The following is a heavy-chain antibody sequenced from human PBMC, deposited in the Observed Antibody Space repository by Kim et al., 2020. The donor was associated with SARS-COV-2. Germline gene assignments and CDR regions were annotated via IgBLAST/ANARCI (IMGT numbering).Heavy chain of an antibody. V-gene: IGHV3-9*01. Sequence: GGSLRLSCAASGFTFDDYAMHWVRQAPGKGLEWVSGISWNSGSIGYADSVKGRFTISRDNAKNSLYLQMTSLRAEDTALYYCAKDPRERFLEWLLLGAFDIWGQGTMVTVSS. CDR1: GFTFDDYA. J-gene: IGHJ3*02. CDR2: ISWNSGSI. D-gene: IGHD3-3*01. CDR3: AKDPRERFLEWLLLGAFDI.